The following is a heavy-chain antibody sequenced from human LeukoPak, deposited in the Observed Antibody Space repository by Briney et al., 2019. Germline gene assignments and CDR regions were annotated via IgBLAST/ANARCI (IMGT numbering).Heavy chain of an antibody. V-gene: IGHV3-48*03. CDR2: INSSGGSTI. CDR3: ARDLPKCNWVDHWGGS. CDR1: GFTFSSYE. D-gene: IGHD2-21*01. Sequence: GGSLRLSCAASGFTFSSYEMNWVRQAPGKGLEWVSYINSSGGSTIYYVDSVKGRFTISRDKAKNSLFLQINSLRAEDTAVYYCARDLPKCNWVDHWGGSWGHGTVVTVSS. J-gene: IGHJ5*01.